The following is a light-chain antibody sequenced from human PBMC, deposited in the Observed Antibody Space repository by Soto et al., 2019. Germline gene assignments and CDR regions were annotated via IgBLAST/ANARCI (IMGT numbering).Light chain of an antibody. Sequence: QSALTQPPSASGSPGQSVTISCTGTSSDVGGYDYVSWYQQHPGKAPKLMIYEVTIRPSGVSDRFSGSKSGNTASLTVSGLQVEDEADYYCSSYTGGNPSYVFGTGTKVTVL. J-gene: IGLJ1*01. CDR2: EVT. V-gene: IGLV2-8*01. CDR1: SSDVGGYDY. CDR3: SSYTGGNPSYV.